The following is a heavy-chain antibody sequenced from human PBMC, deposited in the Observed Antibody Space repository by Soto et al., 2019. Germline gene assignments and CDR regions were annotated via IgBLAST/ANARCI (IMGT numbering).Heavy chain of an antibody. CDR1: GFTFSSYA. CDR2: ISGSGGST. V-gene: IGHV3-23*01. CDR3: SKVIGGFWSGYFFDY. D-gene: IGHD3-3*01. Sequence: GGSLRLSCAASGFTFSSYAMSWVRQAPGKGLEWVSAISGSGGSTYYADSVKGRFTISRDNSKNTLYLQMKSLRAEVTAVYYCSKVIGGFWSGYFFDYWGQGTLVTVSS. J-gene: IGHJ4*02.